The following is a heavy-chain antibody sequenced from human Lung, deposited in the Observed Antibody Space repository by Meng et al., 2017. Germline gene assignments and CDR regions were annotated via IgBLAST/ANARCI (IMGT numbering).Heavy chain of an antibody. J-gene: IGHJ6*02. CDR3: ARGKALRGLAAAGTRGYYYYGMDV. V-gene: IGHV3-21*01. D-gene: IGHD6-13*01. Sequence: EVQLVESGGGLVKPGGSLRLSCAASGFTFSTYYMNWVRQTPVKGLEWLSSISSSSGDIYYADSVKGRFTISRDNAKNSLYLQMNSLRAGDTAVYFCARGKALRGLAAAGTRGYYYYGMDVWGQGTTVTVSS. CDR1: GFTFSTYY. CDR2: ISSSSGDI.